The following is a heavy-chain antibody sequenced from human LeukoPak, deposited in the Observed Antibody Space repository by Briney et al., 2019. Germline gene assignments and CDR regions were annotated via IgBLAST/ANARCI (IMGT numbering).Heavy chain of an antibody. CDR2: IWYDGSNK. V-gene: IGHV3-33*01. J-gene: IGHJ4*02. D-gene: IGHD4-17*01. CDR1: GFTFSSYG. Sequence: GGSLRLSCAASGFTFSSYGMHWVRQAPGKGLDWVTIIWYDGSNKYYADSVKGRFTISRDNSKNTLYLQMNSLRAEDTAVYYCARERDYGGGFDYWGQGTLVTVS. CDR3: ARERDYGGGFDY.